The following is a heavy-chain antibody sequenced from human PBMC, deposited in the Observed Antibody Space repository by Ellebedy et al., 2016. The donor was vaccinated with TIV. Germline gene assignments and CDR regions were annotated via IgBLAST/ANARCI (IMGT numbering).Heavy chain of an antibody. CDR2: LDYTGRT. Sequence: SETLSLXXTVSGGSITSSSYYWTWFRQPPGKGLEWIGSLDYTGRTYYNPSLQSRVTISIDTSKNRCSLKLSSVSAADTAVYYCTKRCRFAMCYDNLEYWGQGGLVAVSS. D-gene: IGHD2-2*01. V-gene: IGHV4-39*01. CDR3: TKRCRFAMCYDNLEY. CDR1: GGSITSSSYY. J-gene: IGHJ4*02.